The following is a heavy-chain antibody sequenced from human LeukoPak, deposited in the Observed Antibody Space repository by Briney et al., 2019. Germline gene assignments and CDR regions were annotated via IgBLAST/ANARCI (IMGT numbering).Heavy chain of an antibody. J-gene: IGHJ4*02. Sequence: GRSLRLSCAASGFTFSSYAMHWVRQAPGKGLEWVAVISYDGSNKYYADSVKGRFTISRDNSKNTLYLQMNSLRAEDTAVYYCASSPYCGRDCYSFDYWGQGTLVTVSS. D-gene: IGHD2-21*02. CDR1: GFTFSSYA. CDR2: ISYDGSNK. V-gene: IGHV3-30-3*01. CDR3: ASSPYCGRDCYSFDY.